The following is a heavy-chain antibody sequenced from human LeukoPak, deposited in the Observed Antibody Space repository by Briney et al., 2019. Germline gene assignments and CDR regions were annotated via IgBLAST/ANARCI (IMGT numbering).Heavy chain of an antibody. J-gene: IGHJ3*02. CDR2: KYYSGSA. Sequence: KPSQTLSLTCSVSGVSVSDGRYYWTWIRQHPGKGLEWIGYKYYSGSAKYSPSLKSRLTISIDTSKNQFSLHLSSVTAADTTTYYCATPYCSSISCLDVFNMWGQGTRVTVSS. CDR1: GVSVSDGRYY. D-gene: IGHD2-2*01. CDR3: ATPYCSSISCLDVFNM. V-gene: IGHV4-31*03.